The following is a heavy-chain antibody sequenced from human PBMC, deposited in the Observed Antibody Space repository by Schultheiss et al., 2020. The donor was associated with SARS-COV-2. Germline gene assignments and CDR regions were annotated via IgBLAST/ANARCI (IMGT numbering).Heavy chain of an antibody. V-gene: IGHV4-59*01. D-gene: IGHD1-26*01. J-gene: IGHJ5*02. CDR1: GGSISSYY. CDR2: IYYSGYP. Sequence: SETLSLTCTVSGGSISSYYWSWIRQPPGKGLEWIGYIYYSGYPNYNPSLKSRVTMSVDTSKSQFSLQLNSVTAADTAVYYCASVEARGFDWFDPWGQGTLVTVAS. CDR3: ASVEARGFDWFDP.